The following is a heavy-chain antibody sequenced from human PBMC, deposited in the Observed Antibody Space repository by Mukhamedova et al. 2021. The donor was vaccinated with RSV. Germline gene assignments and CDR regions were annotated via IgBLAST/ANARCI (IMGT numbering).Heavy chain of an antibody. Sequence: IRQPPGKGLEWIGSIYYSGSTYYNPSLKSRVTISVDTSKNQFSLNLSSVTAADTAVYYCARLYQADYWGQGTLVTVSS. CDR2: IYYSGST. CDR3: ARLYQADY. V-gene: IGHV4-39*01. D-gene: IGHD2-2*01. J-gene: IGHJ4*02.